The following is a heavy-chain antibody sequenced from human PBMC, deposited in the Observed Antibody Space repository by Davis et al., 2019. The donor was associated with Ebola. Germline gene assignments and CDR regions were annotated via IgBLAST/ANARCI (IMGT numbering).Heavy chain of an antibody. CDR1: GFTFSSYA. Sequence: GESLKISCAASGFTFSSYAMHWVRQAPGKGLEWVAVISYDGSNKYYADSVKGRFTISRDNSKNTLYLQMNSLRADDTAIYYCARDTHWGCDYWGQGTLVTVSS. J-gene: IGHJ4*02. V-gene: IGHV3-30*04. CDR3: ARDTHWGCDY. D-gene: IGHD2-8*02. CDR2: ISYDGSNK.